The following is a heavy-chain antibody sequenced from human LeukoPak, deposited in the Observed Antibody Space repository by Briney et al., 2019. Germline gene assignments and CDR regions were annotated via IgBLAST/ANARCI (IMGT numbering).Heavy chain of an antibody. CDR1: GGSISSGDYY. CDR2: IYYSGST. J-gene: IGHJ4*02. D-gene: IGHD3-22*01. CDR3: ARNEDYYDSSGYYPNY. V-gene: IGHV4-30-4*01. Sequence: PSETLSLTCTVSGGSISSGDYYWSWIRQPPGKGLEWIGYIYYSGSTYYNPSLKSRVTISVDTSKNQFSLKLSSVTAADTAVYYCARNEDYYDSSGYYPNYWGQGTLVTVSS.